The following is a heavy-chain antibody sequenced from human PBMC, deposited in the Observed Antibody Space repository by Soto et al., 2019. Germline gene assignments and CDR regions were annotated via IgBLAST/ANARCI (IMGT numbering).Heavy chain of an antibody. J-gene: IGHJ5*02. CDR3: ADHGGAAIRTLHRFDP. D-gene: IGHD3-16*01. CDR2: MYYSGTT. Sequence: QLQLQESGPGLVKPSETLSLTCTVSGGSISSSSYFWGWIRQPPGKGLEWIGSMYYSGTTYYNPSLKNRVTLSVDPSKHQCSLKLCPVTAAHSAVYYCADHGGAAIRTLHRFDPWGQGPLV. V-gene: IGHV4-39*01. CDR1: GGSISSSSYF.